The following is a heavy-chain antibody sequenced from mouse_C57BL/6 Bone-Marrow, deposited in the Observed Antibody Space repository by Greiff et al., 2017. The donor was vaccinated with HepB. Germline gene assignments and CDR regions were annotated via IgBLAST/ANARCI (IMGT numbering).Heavy chain of an antibody. Sequence: QVQLQQSGAELVRPGTSVKMSCKASGYTFTNYWIGWAKQRPGHGLEWIGDIYPGGGYTKYNEKFKGKATLTAAKSSSTAYMQFSSLTSEDSAIYYCARSIYYYGSSYYFDYWGQGTTLTVSS. CDR3: ARSIYYYGSSYYFDY. V-gene: IGHV1-63*01. CDR2: IYPGGGYT. CDR1: GYTFTNYW. D-gene: IGHD1-1*01. J-gene: IGHJ2*01.